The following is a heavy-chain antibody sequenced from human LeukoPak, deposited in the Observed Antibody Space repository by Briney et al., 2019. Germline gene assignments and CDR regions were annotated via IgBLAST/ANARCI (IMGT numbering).Heavy chain of an antibody. D-gene: IGHD5-12*01. V-gene: IGHV1-46*01. CDR2: INPSGGST. Sequence: ASVKVSCKASGYTFTSYAMNWVRQAPGQGLEWMGIINPSGGSTSYAQKFQGRVTMTRDMSTSTVYMELSSLRSEDAAVYYCARRGSGYDYGWSTRVAYFDYWGQGTLVTVSS. CDR3: ARRGSGYDYGWSTRVAYFDY. J-gene: IGHJ4*02. CDR1: GYTFTSYA.